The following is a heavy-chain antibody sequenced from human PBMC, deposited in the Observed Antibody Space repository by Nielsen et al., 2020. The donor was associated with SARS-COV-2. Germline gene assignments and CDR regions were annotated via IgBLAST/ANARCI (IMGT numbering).Heavy chain of an antibody. Sequence: SVKVSCKASGGTFTNYAFSWMRQASGQGLEWMGRIIPILGIATYAQKFQGRVTITADKSTSTAFMEATSLISEDTAVYYCARSLAISSGWYYDYWGQGTLVTVSS. CDR3: ARSLAISSGWYYDY. CDR2: IIPILGIA. CDR1: GGTFTNYA. D-gene: IGHD6-19*01. J-gene: IGHJ4*02. V-gene: IGHV1-69*04.